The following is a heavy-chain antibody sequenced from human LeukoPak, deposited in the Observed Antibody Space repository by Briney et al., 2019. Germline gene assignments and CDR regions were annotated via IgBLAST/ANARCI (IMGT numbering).Heavy chain of an antibody. V-gene: IGHV3-21*01. CDR1: GFTFSSYS. Sequence: PGGSLRLSCAASGFTFSSYSMNWVRQAPGKGLEWVSSTSSSSSYIYYADSVKGRFTISRDNAKNSLYLQMNSLRAEDTAVYYCARGGGYCSSTSCYGDSYFDYWGQGTLVTVSS. J-gene: IGHJ4*02. CDR3: ARGGGYCSSTSCYGDSYFDY. CDR2: TSSSSSYI. D-gene: IGHD2-2*01.